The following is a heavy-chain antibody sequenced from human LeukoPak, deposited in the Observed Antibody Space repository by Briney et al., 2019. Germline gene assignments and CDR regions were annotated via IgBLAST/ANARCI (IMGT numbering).Heavy chain of an antibody. D-gene: IGHD3-22*01. Sequence: PGGSLRLFCEVFGLTFSTSAMRWVPEAPGKGLEGVSGIRASDDTTYYVDFVKGRFTVSRHSSKNTLYLQMNSLRVEDTSVYYCRFYTSGSDYWGQGTLVTVSS. CDR1: GLTFSTSA. CDR3: RFYTSGSDY. CDR2: IRASDDTT. J-gene: IGHJ4*02. V-gene: IGHV3-23*01.